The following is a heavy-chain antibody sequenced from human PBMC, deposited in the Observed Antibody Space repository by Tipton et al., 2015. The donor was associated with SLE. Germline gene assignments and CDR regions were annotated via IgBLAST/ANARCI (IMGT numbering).Heavy chain of an antibody. J-gene: IGHJ1*01. V-gene: IGHV1-46*01. CDR1: GYTFTSYY. CDR2: INPSGGST. D-gene: IGHD4-17*01. Sequence: QVQLVQSGPEVKKPGASVKVSCMASGYTFTSYYMHWVRQAPGQGLEWMGIINPSGGSTSYAQKFQGRVTMTRDTSTSTVYMELSSLRSEDTAVYYCAREGGDYGDYEYFQHWGQGTLVTVSS. CDR3: AREGGDYGDYEYFQH.